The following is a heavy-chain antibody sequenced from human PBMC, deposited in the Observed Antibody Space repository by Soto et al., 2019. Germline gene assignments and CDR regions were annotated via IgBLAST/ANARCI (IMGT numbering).Heavy chain of an antibody. V-gene: IGHV4-34*01. CDR1: GGSFSGYY. J-gene: IGHJ6*02. D-gene: IGHD3-10*01. CDR2: SNHSGST. CDR3: ATGRGVRGVIITTYYYYGLDV. Sequence: QVQLQQWGAGLLKPSETLSLTCAVYGGSFSGYYWSWIRQPPGKGLEWIGESNHSGSTNYNPSLKSRVTISVDTSKNQFSLKLSSVSAADTAVYYCATGRGVRGVIITTYYYYGLDVWGQGTTVTVSS.